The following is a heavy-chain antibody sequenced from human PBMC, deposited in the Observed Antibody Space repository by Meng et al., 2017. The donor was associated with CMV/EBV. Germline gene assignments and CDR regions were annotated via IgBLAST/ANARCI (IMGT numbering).Heavy chain of an antibody. J-gene: IGHJ4*02. D-gene: IGHD3-22*01. V-gene: IGHV4-39*07. CDR1: GGYISSSSIY. Sequence: RQQQETSQQRSTLPQNPIPHCSSSGGYISSSSIYGGRIRKPHGKGLDWIGGMNYSGSTCYNPSLKSRVTISADTSKNQFSLKLSYVTAADTAVYYFANLGAYSSGPFDYWGQGTLVTVSS. CDR2: MNYSGST. CDR3: ANLGAYSSGPFDY.